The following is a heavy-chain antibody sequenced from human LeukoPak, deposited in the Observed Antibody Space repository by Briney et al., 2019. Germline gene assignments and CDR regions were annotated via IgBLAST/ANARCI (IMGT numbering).Heavy chain of an antibody. V-gene: IGHV1-2*02. CDR3: ASAFGGSYSSAFDI. CDR1: GYTFTGYY. D-gene: IGHD1-26*01. J-gene: IGHJ3*02. Sequence: ASVKVSCKASGYTFTGYYMHWVRQAPGQGLEWMGWVNPNSGGTNYAQKFQGRVTMTRDTSISTAYMELSRLRSDDTAVYYCASAFGGSYSSAFDIWGQGTMVTVSS. CDR2: VNPNSGGT.